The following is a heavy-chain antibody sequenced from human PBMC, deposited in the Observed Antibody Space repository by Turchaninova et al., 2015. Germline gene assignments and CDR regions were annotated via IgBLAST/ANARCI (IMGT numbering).Heavy chain of an antibody. CDR1: GYTVTSYY. Sequence: QVQLVQSGAEVKKPGASVKVYYKASGYTVTSYYMHWVRQDRGQGLEWMGIINPSGGSTSYAQKFQGRVTMTRDTSTSTVYMELSSLRSEDTAVYYCARGMEVVVAATGIWYFDLWGRGTLVTVSS. CDR2: INPSGGST. CDR3: ARGMEVVVAATGIWYFDL. V-gene: IGHV1-46*01. D-gene: IGHD2-15*01. J-gene: IGHJ2*01.